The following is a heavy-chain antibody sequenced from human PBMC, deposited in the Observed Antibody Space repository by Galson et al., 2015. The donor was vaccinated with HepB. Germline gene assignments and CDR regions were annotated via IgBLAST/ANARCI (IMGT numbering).Heavy chain of an antibody. CDR2: ISAYNGDT. CDR1: GYTFNTYG. J-gene: IGHJ4*02. CDR3: ARLKKIVMATISDLIDY. D-gene: IGHD5-24*01. V-gene: IGHV1-18*04. Sequence: SVKVSCKASGYTFNTYGIAWVRQAPGQGLEWMGWISAYNGDTNYAQKLQGRVTKTADTSTSTAYMELRSLGSDDTAVYYCARLKKIVMATISDLIDYWGQGTLVTVSS.